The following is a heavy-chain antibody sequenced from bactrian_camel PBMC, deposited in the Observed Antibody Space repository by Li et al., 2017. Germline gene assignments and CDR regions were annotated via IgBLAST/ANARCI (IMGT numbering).Heavy chain of an antibody. CDR2: IDADGKT. V-gene: IGHV3S67*01. J-gene: IGHJ6*01. Sequence: DVQLVESGGASVQAGGSLRLSCAASGYIFNSHCMAWFRQLPGKEREGVATIDADGKTVYTGSVKGRFTTSRDDAKHAIYLQMNTLKTEDTAIYDCVADMSVGWGECPNLESHFGYRGQGTQVTVS. D-gene: IGHD5*01. CDR1: GYIFNSHC. CDR3: VADMSVGWGECPNLESHFGY.